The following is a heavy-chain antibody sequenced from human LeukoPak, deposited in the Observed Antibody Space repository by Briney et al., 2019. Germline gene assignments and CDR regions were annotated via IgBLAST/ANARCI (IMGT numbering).Heavy chain of an antibody. V-gene: IGHV3-48*04. J-gene: IGHJ5*02. CDR3: AREASWDIVVVPAAGLDP. Sequence: GGSLRHSCAASGFTFSSYSMNWVRQAPGKGLEWVSYISSSSSTIYYADSVKGRFTISRDNAKNSLYLQMNSLRAEDTAVYYCAREASWDIVVVPAAGLDPWGQGTLVTVSS. D-gene: IGHD2-2*01. CDR2: ISSSSSTI. CDR1: GFTFSSYS.